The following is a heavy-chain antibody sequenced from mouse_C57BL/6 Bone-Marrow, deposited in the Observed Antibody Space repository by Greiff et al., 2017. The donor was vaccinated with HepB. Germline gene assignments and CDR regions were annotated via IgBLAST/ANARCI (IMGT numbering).Heavy chain of an antibody. J-gene: IGHJ4*01. CDR2: IRSKSNNYAT. Sequence: EVQLVESGGGLVQPKGSLKLSCAASGFSFNTYAMNWVRQAPGKGLEWVARIRSKSNNYATYYADSVKDRFTISRDDSESMLYLQMNNLKTEDTAMYYCVRHGKRDYYAMDYWGQGTSVTVSS. CDR1: GFSFNTYA. CDR3: VRHGKRDYYAMDY. V-gene: IGHV10-1*01. D-gene: IGHD1-1*01.